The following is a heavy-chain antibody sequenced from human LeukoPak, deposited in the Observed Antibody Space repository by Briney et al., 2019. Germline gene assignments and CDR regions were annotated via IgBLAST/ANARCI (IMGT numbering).Heavy chain of an antibody. CDR1: GFTFSSYA. CDR3: ARGVAVAGTSYYGMDV. Sequence: GGSLRLSWSASGFTFSSYAMHWVRQAPGKGLEWVAVISYDGSNKYYADSVKGRFTISRDNSKNTLYLQMNSLRAEDTAVYYCARGVAVAGTSYYGMDVWGQGTTVTVSS. CDR2: ISYDGSNK. J-gene: IGHJ6*02. D-gene: IGHD6-19*01. V-gene: IGHV3-30*04.